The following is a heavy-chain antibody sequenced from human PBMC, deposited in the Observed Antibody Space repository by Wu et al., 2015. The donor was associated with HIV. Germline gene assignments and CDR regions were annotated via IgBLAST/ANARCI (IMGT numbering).Heavy chain of an antibody. J-gene: IGHJ6*03. CDR2: INPSGGST. CDR3: ARDIIGYCSSTSCYALYYYYMDS. Sequence: QVQLVQSGAEVKKPGASVKVSCKASGYTFTSYYMHWVRQAPGQGLEWMGIINPSGGSTSYAQKFQGRVTMTRDTSTSTVYMELSSLRSEDTAVYYCARDIIGYCSSTSCYALYYYYMDSWGKGPRSPSP. V-gene: IGHV1-46*03. CDR1: GYTFTSYY. D-gene: IGHD2-2*01.